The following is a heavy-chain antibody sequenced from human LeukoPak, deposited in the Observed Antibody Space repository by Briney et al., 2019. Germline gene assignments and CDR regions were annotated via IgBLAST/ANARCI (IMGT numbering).Heavy chain of an antibody. Sequence: GASVKVSCKASGYTFTGFYIHWVRQAPGQGLEWMGWINPNSGGTNYAQKFQGWVTMTRDTSISTAYMELSRLRSDDTAVYYCARTWGSAALPISDYWGQGTLVTVSS. CDR1: GYTFTGFY. CDR3: ARTWGSAALPISDY. J-gene: IGHJ4*02. V-gene: IGHV1-2*04. D-gene: IGHD2-2*01. CDR2: INPNSGGT.